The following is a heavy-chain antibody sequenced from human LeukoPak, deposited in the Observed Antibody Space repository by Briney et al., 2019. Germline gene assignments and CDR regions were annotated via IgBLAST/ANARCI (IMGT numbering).Heavy chain of an antibody. J-gene: IGHJ4*02. CDR1: GFTFSSYW. V-gene: IGHV3-7*03. CDR2: IKEDGSEK. Sequence: PGGSLRLSCAASGFTFSSYWMSWVRQAPGKGLEWVADIKEDGSEKYYVDSVKGRFTISRDNSKNTLYLQMNSLRAEDSAVYYCAKESRRWELLLGYWGQGTLVTVSS. CDR3: AKESRRWELLLGY. D-gene: IGHD1-26*01.